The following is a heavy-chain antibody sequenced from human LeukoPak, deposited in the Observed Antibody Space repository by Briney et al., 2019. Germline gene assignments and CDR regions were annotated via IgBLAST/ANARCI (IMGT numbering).Heavy chain of an antibody. CDR2: INHSGST. Sequence: SETLSLTCAVYGGSFSGYYWSWIRQPPGKGLEWIGEINHSGSTNYNPSLKSRVTISVDTSKNQFSLKLSSVTAADTAVYYCARARTYYYDSSGYYGYWGQGTLVTVPS. CDR3: ARARTYYYDSSGYYGY. V-gene: IGHV4-34*01. D-gene: IGHD3-22*01. CDR1: GGSFSGYY. J-gene: IGHJ4*02.